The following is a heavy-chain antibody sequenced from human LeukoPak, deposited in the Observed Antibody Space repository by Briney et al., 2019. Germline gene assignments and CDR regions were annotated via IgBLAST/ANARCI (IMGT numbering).Heavy chain of an antibody. CDR2: ISGYNGNT. D-gene: IGHD6-13*01. V-gene: IGHV1-18*01. J-gene: IGHJ5*02. CDR3: ARDEQLLPKWFDR. Sequence: ASVKASCKASGYTFISYGISWVRQAPGQGLEWMGWISGYNGNTDYAQKFQGRVTMTTDTSTSTAYMELRSLRSDDTAVYYCARDEQLLPKWFDRWGQGTLVTVSS. CDR1: GYTFISYG.